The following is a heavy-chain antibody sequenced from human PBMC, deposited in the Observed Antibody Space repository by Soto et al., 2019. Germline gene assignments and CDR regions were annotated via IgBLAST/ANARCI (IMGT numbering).Heavy chain of an antibody. V-gene: IGHV5-51*01. CDR3: ARGGIIGTQPDY. Sequence: PGESLKISCQGSGYDFCAYWICWVRQMPGKGLEWMGIIFPGDSDTRYRPSFQGQVTISADRSLNTAYLQWSRLKASDTAMYFWARGGIIGTQPDYWGQGTQVTVSS. CDR1: GYDFCAYW. D-gene: IGHD1-20*01. CDR2: IFPGDSDT. J-gene: IGHJ4*02.